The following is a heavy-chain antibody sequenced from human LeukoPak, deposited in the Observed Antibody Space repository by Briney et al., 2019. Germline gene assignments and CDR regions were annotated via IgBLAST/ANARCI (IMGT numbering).Heavy chain of an antibody. CDR2: IKSDGSSI. V-gene: IGHV3-74*01. Sequence: PGGSLRLSCAASGFTFSSYWMHWVRQVPGKGLVWFSRIKSDGSSITYADSVQGRFTISRDNAKNSLYLQMNSLRAEDTALYYCARGDDSSGWRGAAFDIWGQGTMVTVSS. CDR3: ARGDDSSGWRGAAFDI. J-gene: IGHJ3*02. D-gene: IGHD6-19*01. CDR1: GFTFSSYW.